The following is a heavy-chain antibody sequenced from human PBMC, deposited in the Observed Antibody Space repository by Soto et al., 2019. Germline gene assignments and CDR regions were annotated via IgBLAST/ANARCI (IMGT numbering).Heavy chain of an antibody. D-gene: IGHD2-2*01. CDR1: GFTFSSYA. CDR3: AKAYQLYYYYGMDV. Sequence: AGGSLRLSCAASGFTFSSYAMSWVRQAPGKGLEWVSAISGSGGSTYYADSVKGRFTISRDNSKNTLYLQMNSLRAEDTAVYYCAKAYQLYYYYGMDVWGQGTTVTVSS. CDR2: ISGSGGST. J-gene: IGHJ6*02. V-gene: IGHV3-23*01.